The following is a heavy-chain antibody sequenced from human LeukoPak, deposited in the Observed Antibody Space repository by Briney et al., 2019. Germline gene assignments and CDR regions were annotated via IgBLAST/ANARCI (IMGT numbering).Heavy chain of an antibody. CDR3: ARHLSGYSGYDLASFDY. CDR1: GGSISSYY. Sequence: SETLSLTCTVSGGSISSYYWSWIRQPPGKGLEWIGYIYYSGSTNYNPSLKSRVPISVDTSKNQFSLKLSSVTAADTAVYYCARHLSGYSGYDLASFDYWGQGTLVTVSS. V-gene: IGHV4-59*08. CDR2: IYYSGST. J-gene: IGHJ4*02. D-gene: IGHD5-12*01.